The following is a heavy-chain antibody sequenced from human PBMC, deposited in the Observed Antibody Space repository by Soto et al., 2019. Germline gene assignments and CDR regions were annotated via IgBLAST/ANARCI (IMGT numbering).Heavy chain of an antibody. D-gene: IGHD3-10*01. Sequence: EVQLLESGGGLVQPGGSLRLSCAASGFTFSSYAMSWVRQAPGKGLEWVSAISGSGGSTYYADSVKGRFTISRDNSKNTLNLQMNSLRAEDTAVYYCAKSVDIGFGESNWFDPWGQGTLVTVSS. J-gene: IGHJ5*02. CDR1: GFTFSSYA. V-gene: IGHV3-23*01. CDR2: ISGSGGST. CDR3: AKSVDIGFGESNWFDP.